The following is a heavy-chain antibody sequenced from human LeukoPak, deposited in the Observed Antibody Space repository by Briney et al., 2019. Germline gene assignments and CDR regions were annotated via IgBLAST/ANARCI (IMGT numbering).Heavy chain of an antibody. V-gene: IGHV3-53*01. CDR2: IYSGGST. Sequence: GGCLRLSCAASGFTVSSNYMSWVRQAPGKGLEWVSVIYSGGSTYYADSVKGRFTISRDNSKNTLYLQMNSLRAEDTAVYYCAKEKQWPYYYYMDVWGKGTTVTVSS. D-gene: IGHD6-19*01. CDR1: GFTVSSNY. CDR3: AKEKQWPYYYYMDV. J-gene: IGHJ6*03.